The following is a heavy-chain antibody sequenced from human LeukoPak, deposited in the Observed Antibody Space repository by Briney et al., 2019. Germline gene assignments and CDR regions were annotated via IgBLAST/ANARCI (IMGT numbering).Heavy chain of an antibody. V-gene: IGHV1-46*01. D-gene: IGHD3-22*01. J-gene: IGHJ2*01. CDR3: ARDLGKYYYDSSGYYGYWYFDL. CDR1: GYTFTSYY. CDR2: INPSGGST. Sequence: ASVKVSCKASGYTFTSYYMHWVRQAPGQGLEWMGIINPSGGSTSYAQKFQGRVTMTRDMSTSTVYMELSSLRSEDTAVYYCARDLGKYYYDSSGYYGYWYFDLWGRGTLVTISS.